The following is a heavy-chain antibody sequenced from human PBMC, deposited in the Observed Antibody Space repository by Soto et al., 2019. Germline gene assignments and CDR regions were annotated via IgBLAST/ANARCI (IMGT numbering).Heavy chain of an antibody. D-gene: IGHD3-22*01. CDR1: GYTFTGYY. Sequence: ASVKVSCKASGYTFTGYYMYWVRQAPGQGLEWMGWINPNSGGTNYAQKFQGRVTMTRDTSISTAYMELSRLRSGDTAVYYCARDRGTLHYYDSSVPGYWGQGTLVTVSS. CDR2: INPNSGGT. J-gene: IGHJ4*02. CDR3: ARDRGTLHYYDSSVPGY. V-gene: IGHV1-2*02.